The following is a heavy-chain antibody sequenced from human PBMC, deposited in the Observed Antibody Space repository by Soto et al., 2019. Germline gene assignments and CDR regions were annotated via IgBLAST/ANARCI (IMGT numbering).Heavy chain of an antibody. V-gene: IGHV4-59*11. CDR2: IHYSGST. Sequence: SETLSLTCTVSGCSISSHYWSWFRQSPGKGLEWIAYIHYSGSTLYNPSLRSRVTISIDTSRNQFSLSLNSVTAADTAVYFCARDGSDSVAGYFDYWGQGTLVTVSS. CDR1: GCSISSHY. CDR3: ARDGSDSVAGYFDY. J-gene: IGHJ4*02. D-gene: IGHD2-21*02.